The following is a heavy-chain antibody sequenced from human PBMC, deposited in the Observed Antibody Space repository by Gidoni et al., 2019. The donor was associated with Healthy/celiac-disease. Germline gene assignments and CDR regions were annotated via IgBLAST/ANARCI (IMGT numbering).Heavy chain of an antibody. CDR1: GFTFSSYA. CDR3: AREAQAGALDAFDI. J-gene: IGHJ3*02. Sequence: QVQLVESGGGVVQPGRSLRPSCAASGFTFSSYAMHWVRQAPGKGLEWVAVISYDGSNKYYADSVKGRFTISRDNSKNTLYLQMNSLRAEDTAVYYCAREAQAGALDAFDIWGQGTMVTVSA. CDR2: ISYDGSNK. D-gene: IGHD1-26*01. V-gene: IGHV3-30-3*01.